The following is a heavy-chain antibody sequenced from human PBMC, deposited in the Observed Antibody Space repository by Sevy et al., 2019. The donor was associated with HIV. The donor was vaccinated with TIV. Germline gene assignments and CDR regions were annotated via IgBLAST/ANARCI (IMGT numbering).Heavy chain of an antibody. CDR2: IKQDGSDK. D-gene: IGHD4-17*01. CDR3: ARGVTTVTPFDY. J-gene: IGHJ4*02. CDR1: GFTFSDYW. Sequence: GESLKISCTASGFTFSDYWMSWVRQAPGKGLEWVANIKQDGSDKHYVDSVKGRFTIPRDNAKNSLYLQMNSLRAGDTAVYYCARGVTTVTPFDYWGQGTLVTVSS. V-gene: IGHV3-7*01.